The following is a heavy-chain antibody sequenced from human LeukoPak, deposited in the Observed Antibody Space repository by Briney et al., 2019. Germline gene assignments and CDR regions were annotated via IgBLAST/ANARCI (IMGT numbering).Heavy chain of an antibody. V-gene: IGHV4-59*11. D-gene: IGHD5-18*01. Sequence: KTLATLSLTCTVPGGYISSHYWSWIRQPPGKGLEWIGYMYDSVRTKDNPSLKSRVTLSADTSKNQFSLRLSSVTAADTAVYYCATIKRGNIYGYFDFWGQGILVAVYS. CDR2: MYDSVRT. CDR1: GGYISSHY. J-gene: IGHJ4*02. CDR3: ATIKRGNIYGYFDF.